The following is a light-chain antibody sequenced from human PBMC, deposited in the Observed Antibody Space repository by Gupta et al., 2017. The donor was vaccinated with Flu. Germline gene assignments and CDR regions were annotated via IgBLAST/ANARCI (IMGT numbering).Light chain of an antibody. Sequence: DIVLAQSPVTLSVSPGERATRSCRASQSITSSLAWYQQKPGQAPRLLIYGASTRAAGSPDRCSGSGSGTDFSLTINKLGPEDFAVYFCQQYDSSSPWTFGQGTKVDVK. CDR2: GAS. J-gene: IGKJ1*01. CDR3: QQYDSSSPWT. CDR1: QSITSS. V-gene: IGKV3-20*01.